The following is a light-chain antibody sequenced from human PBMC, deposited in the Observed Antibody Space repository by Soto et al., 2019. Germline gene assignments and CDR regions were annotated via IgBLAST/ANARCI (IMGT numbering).Light chain of an antibody. V-gene: IGKV1-5*01. CDR2: TAS. J-gene: IGKJ1*01. CDR3: QEYNNYWT. Sequence: DIQMTQSPSTLSASLVYTVTITCRASQTISRWLAWYQQKPGKAPRLLIYTASTLESGVPSRFSASGSGTEFTLTISSLHPDDFATYYCQEYNNYWTFGQGTKVDIK. CDR1: QTISRW.